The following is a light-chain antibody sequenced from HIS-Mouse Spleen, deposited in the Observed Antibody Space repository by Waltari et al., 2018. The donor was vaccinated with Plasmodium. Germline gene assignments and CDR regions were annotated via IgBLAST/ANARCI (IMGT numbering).Light chain of an antibody. CDR3: YSTDSSGNHRV. Sequence: SYELTQPPSVSASPGQTARITCSGDALPKKYAYWYQQKSGQAPVLVIDEDSKRPSGIPEGFSGSSSGTMATLTISGAQVEDEADYYCYSTDSSGNHRVFGGGTKLTVL. CDR1: ALPKKY. J-gene: IGLJ3*02. CDR2: EDS. V-gene: IGLV3-10*01.